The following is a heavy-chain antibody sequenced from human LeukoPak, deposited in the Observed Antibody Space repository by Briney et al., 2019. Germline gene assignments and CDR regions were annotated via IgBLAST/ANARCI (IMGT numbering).Heavy chain of an antibody. J-gene: IGHJ3*02. D-gene: IGHD7-27*01. Sequence: PSEXLSLTCTVSGDSISSSSYYWGWIRQPPGKGLEWLGNIYYSGSTYYNPSLKSRVAISVDTSKNQFSLKLSSVTAADTAVYYCASRINWGIGAFDIWGQGTMVTVSS. CDR1: GDSISSSSYY. V-gene: IGHV4-39*01. CDR2: IYYSGST. CDR3: ASRINWGIGAFDI.